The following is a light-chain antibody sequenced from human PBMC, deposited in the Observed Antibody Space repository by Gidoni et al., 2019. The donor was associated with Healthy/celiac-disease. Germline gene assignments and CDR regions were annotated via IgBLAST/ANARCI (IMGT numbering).Light chain of an antibody. V-gene: IGKV1-9*01. CDR2: AAS. CDR3: QQLNSYPPWT. CDR1: QGISSY. J-gene: IGKJ1*01. Sequence: DLQLTQSPSFLSASVGDRVTITCRASQGISSYLAWYQQKPGKAPKLLIYAASTLQSGVPSRFSCSGSGTEFTLTISSLQPEDFATYYCQQLNSYPPWTFGQGTKVEIK.